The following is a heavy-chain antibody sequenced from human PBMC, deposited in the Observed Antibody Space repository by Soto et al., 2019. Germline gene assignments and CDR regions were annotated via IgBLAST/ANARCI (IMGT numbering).Heavy chain of an antibody. Sequence: TLSLTCTVSGGSVSSGVYYWSWIRQSSGKGLEWIGHISHSGTTKSNPSLKSPVTISLDTAKNQFSLKVTSVTAADTAMYYCARASFYYDTSGYAVGWLDPWGQGTRVTVSS. CDR2: ISHSGTT. CDR1: GGSVSSGVYY. J-gene: IGHJ5*02. V-gene: IGHV4-61*08. D-gene: IGHD3-22*01. CDR3: ARASFYYDTSGYAVGWLDP.